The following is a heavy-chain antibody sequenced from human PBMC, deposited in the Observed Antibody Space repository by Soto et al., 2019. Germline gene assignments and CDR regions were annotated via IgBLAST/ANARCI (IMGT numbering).Heavy chain of an antibody. CDR2: MYYSGST. CDR1: GGSISSYY. J-gene: IGHJ4*02. CDR3: IESSDWSRAVDY. Sequence: SETLSLTCTVSGGSISSYYWSWVRQPPGKGLEWIGYMYYSGSTNYNPSLKSRVTMSVDTSKKRFSLKLTSVTAADTAIYYCIESSDWSRAVDYCGQGALVTV. V-gene: IGHV4-59*01. D-gene: IGHD6-19*01.